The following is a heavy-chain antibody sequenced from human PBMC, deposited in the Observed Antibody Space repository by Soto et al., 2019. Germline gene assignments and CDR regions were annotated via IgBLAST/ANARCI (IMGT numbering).Heavy chain of an antibody. CDR2: LVVGSGNT. Sequence: SVKVSCKASGFTFTSSAVQWVRQARGQRLEWIGWLVVGSGNTNYAQKFQERVTITRDMPTSTAYMELSSLRSEDTAVYYCEARVGSDTPMVMPYSYGMDVWG. CDR1: GFTFTSSA. V-gene: IGHV1-58*01. J-gene: IGHJ6*02. CDR3: EARVGSDTPMVMPYSYGMDV. D-gene: IGHD5-18*01.